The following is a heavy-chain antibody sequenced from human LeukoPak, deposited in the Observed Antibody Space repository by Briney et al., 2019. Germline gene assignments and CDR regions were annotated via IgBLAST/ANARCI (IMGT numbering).Heavy chain of an antibody. V-gene: IGHV1-18*01. CDR1: GYTFTSYG. CDR3: ARAPRIAAAHWFDP. D-gene: IGHD6-13*01. CDR2: ISAYNGNT. Sequence: ASVKVSCKASGYTFTSYGISWVRQAPGQGLEWMGWISAYNGNTNYAQKLQGRVTMTTDTSTSTAYMELRSPRSDDTAVYYCARAPRIAAAHWFDPWGQGTLVTVSS. J-gene: IGHJ5*02.